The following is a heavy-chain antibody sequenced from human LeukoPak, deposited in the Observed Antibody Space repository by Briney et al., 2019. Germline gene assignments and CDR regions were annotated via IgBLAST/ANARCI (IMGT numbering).Heavy chain of an antibody. V-gene: IGHV4-39*01. D-gene: IGHD6-13*01. CDR3: ARPYSSIWSFDY. J-gene: IGHJ4*02. Sequence: SETLSLTCSVSGGSISSSSYYWGWIRQPPGKGLEWIGGIHDSGSTYYNPSLKSRVTISVDTSKNQFSLKLSSVTAADTAVYYCARPYSSIWSFDYWGQGTLVTVSS. CDR1: GGSISSSSYY. CDR2: IHDSGST.